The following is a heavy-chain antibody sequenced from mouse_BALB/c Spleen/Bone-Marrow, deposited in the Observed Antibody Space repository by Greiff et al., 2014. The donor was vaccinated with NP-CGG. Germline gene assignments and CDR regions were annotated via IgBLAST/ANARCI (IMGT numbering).Heavy chain of an antibody. CDR3: TCFYYDYDGLGWFAY. J-gene: IGHJ3*01. V-gene: IGHV1-5*01. D-gene: IGHD2-4*01. CDR2: IYPGNSDT. CDR1: GYTFINYW. Sequence: EVQVVESGTVLARPGASVKMSCKASGYTFINYWMHWVKQRPGQGLEWIGAIYPGNSDTSYNQKFKAEAKLTAVTSTSTAYMELSGLTNEASAVYYCTCFYYDYDGLGWFAYWGQGTLVTVSA.